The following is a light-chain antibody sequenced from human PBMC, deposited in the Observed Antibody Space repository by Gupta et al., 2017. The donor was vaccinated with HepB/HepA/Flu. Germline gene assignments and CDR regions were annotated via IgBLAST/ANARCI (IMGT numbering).Light chain of an antibody. V-gene: IGKV3-20*01. CDR3: QLYDNSPTRT. J-gene: IGKJ1*01. CDR1: QSVISNH. Sequence: EIVLTQSPGTLSLSPGEKATLSCRASQSVISNHLAWYQQKPGQAPRLFIYGASSRATGIPDRFSGSGSGTDFTLTISRLEPEDFAVYSCQLYDNSPTRTFGQGTKVEIK. CDR2: GAS.